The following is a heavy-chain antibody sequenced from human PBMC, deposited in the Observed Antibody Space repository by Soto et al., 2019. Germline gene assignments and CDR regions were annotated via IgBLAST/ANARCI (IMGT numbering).Heavy chain of an antibody. CDR3: AREACSSTSCYKDGTHWFDP. Sequence: WASVKVSCKASGGTFSSYAISWVRQAPGQGLEWMGGIIPIFGTANYAQKFQGRVTITADESTSTAYMELSSLRSEDTAVYYCAREACSSTSCYKDGTHWFDPWGQGTLVTVSS. CDR1: GGTFSSYA. J-gene: IGHJ5*02. CDR2: IIPIFGTA. D-gene: IGHD2-2*02. V-gene: IGHV1-69*13.